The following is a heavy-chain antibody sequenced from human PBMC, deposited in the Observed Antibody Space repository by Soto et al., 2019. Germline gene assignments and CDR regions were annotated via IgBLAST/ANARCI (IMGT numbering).Heavy chain of an antibody. CDR2: IKRKIDGETT. CDR1: GFTFSTAW. CDR3: TTEEEYSAGWSPADS. J-gene: IGHJ4*02. Sequence: EVQLVESGGGLVEPGGSLRLSCAASGFTFSTAWMNWIRQAPGKGLEWVGRIKRKIDGETTEYAAHVKGRFTISRDDSKNILYLDMNSLKVEDTAVYYCTTEEEYSAGWSPADSWGQGALVTVSS. V-gene: IGHV3-15*07. D-gene: IGHD1-26*01.